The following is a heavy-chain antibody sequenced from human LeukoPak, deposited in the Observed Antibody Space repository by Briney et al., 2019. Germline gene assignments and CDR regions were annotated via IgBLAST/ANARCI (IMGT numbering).Heavy chain of an antibody. CDR2: INHSGST. J-gene: IGHJ6*03. CDR3: ARLSFVVAPAAPYYYYYYMDV. CDR1: GGSFSGYY. Sequence: SETLSLTCAVYGGSFSGYYWSWIRQPPGKGLEWIGEINHSGSTNYNPSLKSRVTISVDTSKNQFSLKLSSVTAADTAVYYCARLSFVVAPAAPYYYYYYMDVWGKGTTVTVSS. D-gene: IGHD2-2*01. V-gene: IGHV4-34*01.